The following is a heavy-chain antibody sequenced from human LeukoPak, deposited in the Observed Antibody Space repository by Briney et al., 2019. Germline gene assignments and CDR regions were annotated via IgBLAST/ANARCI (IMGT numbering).Heavy chain of an antibody. CDR1: GFTFSSYG. Sequence: GGTLRLSCAASGFTFSSYGMSWVRQAPGKGLEWVAFIRYDGSNKYYADSVKGRFTISRDNSKNTLYLQMNSLRAEDTAVYYCAKDLDGTFDYWGQGTLVTVSS. V-gene: IGHV3-30*02. CDR2: IRYDGSNK. D-gene: IGHD6-19*01. J-gene: IGHJ4*02. CDR3: AKDLDGTFDY.